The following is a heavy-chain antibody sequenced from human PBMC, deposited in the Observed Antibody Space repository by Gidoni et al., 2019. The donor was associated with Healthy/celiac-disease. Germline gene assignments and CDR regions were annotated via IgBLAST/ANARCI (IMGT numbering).Heavy chain of an antibody. V-gene: IGHV4-59*08. CDR3: ARSYYYDTKDRYFDL. CDR1: GGSISSYY. Sequence: LVKPSETLSLTCTVSGGSISSYYWSWIRQPPGKGLEWIGYIYYSGSTNYNPSLKSRVTISVDTSKNQFSLKLSSVTAADTAVYYCARSYYYDTKDRYFDLWGRGTLVTVSS. CDR2: IYYSGST. J-gene: IGHJ2*01. D-gene: IGHD3-22*01.